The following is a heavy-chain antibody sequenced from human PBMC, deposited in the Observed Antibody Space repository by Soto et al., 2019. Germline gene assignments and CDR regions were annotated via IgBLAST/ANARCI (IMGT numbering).Heavy chain of an antibody. CDR3: ARDPFDYDFWSGYDRPEEGNWFDP. CDR2: MNPNSGNT. CDR1: GYTFTSYD. D-gene: IGHD3-3*01. Sequence: GASVKVSCKASGYTFTSYDINWVRQATGQGLEWMGWMNPNSGNTGYAQKFQGRVTMTRNTSISTAYMELSSLRSEDTAVYYCARDPFDYDFWSGYDRPEEGNWFDPWGQGTLVTVSS. J-gene: IGHJ5*02. V-gene: IGHV1-8*01.